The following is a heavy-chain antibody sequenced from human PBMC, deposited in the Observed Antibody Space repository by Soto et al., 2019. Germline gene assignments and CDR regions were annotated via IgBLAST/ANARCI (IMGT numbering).Heavy chain of an antibody. D-gene: IGHD3-10*01. J-gene: IGHJ5*02. Sequence: PSETLSLTCAVYGGSFSGYYWSWIRQPPGKGLEWIGEINHSGSTNYNPSLKSRVTISVDTSKNQFSLKLSSVTAADTAVYYCARRVFGELSNWFDPWGQGTLVTVSS. CDR2: INHSGST. CDR3: ARRVFGELSNWFDP. CDR1: GGSFSGYY. V-gene: IGHV4-34*01.